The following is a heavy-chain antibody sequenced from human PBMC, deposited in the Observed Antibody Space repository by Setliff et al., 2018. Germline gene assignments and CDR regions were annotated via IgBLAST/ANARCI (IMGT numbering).Heavy chain of an antibody. J-gene: IGHJ5*02. V-gene: IGHV4-61*02. CDR1: GGPISSGSYY. CDR3: ARARIQLWSSPYNWFDP. Sequence: SETLSLTCTVSGGPISSGSYYWSWIRQPAGKGLEWIGRIYTSGSTNYNPSLKSRVTISVDTSKNQFSLKLSSVTAADTAVYYCARARIQLWSSPYNWFDPWGQGTLVTVSS. D-gene: IGHD5-18*01. CDR2: IYTSGST.